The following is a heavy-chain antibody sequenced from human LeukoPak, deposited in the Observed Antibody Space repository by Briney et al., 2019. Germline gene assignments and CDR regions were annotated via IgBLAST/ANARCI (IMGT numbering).Heavy chain of an antibody. D-gene: IGHD3-22*01. Sequence: SETLSLTCTVSGVSVSSGSYYWSWIRQPPGKGLEWIGYIYYSGSTNYNPSLKSRVTISIDTSKKQFSLKLSSVTAADTAVYYCARGVVPTYYDSSGYYSSWGQGTLVTVSS. J-gene: IGHJ4*02. CDR3: ARGVVPTYYDSSGYYSS. CDR2: IYYSGST. V-gene: IGHV4-61*01. CDR1: GVSVSSGSYY.